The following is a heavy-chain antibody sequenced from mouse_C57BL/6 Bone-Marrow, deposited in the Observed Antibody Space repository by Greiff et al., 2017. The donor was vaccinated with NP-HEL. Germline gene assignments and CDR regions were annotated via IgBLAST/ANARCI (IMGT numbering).Heavy chain of an antibody. CDR1: GYTFTDYE. D-gene: IGHD1-1*01. CDR2: IDPETGGT. Sequence: QVQLKESGAELVRPGASVTLSCKASGYTFTDYEMHWVKQTPVHGLEWIGAIDPETGGTAYNQKFKGKAILTADTSSSTAYMELRSLTSEDSAVYYGTRRDYGSSPYYYAMDYWGQGTSVTVSS. CDR3: TRRDYGSSPYYYAMDY. V-gene: IGHV1-15*01. J-gene: IGHJ4*01.